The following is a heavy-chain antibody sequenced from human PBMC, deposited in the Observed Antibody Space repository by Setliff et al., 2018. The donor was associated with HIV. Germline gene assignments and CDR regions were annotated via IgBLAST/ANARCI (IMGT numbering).Heavy chain of an antibody. V-gene: IGHV4-31*03. CDR2: IYYSGST. CDR3: ARARYYYDPDNTGSSGEYFDY. D-gene: IGHD3-22*01. J-gene: IGHJ4*02. Sequence: SETLSLTCSVSGGSMSSGDYYWSWIRQHPGEGLEWIGYIYYSGSTCYNPSLKSRITISGDTSKNEFSLKVTSVTAADTAVYFCARARYYYDPDNTGSSGEYFDYWGQGALVTVSS. CDR1: GGSMSSGDYY.